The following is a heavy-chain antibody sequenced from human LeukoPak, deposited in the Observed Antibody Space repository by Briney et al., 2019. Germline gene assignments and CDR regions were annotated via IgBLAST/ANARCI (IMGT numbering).Heavy chain of an antibody. V-gene: IGHV3-64D*06. Sequence: SGGSLRLSCSASGFTFSSYAMHWVRQAPGKGLEYVSAISSNGGSTYYADSVKGRFTISRDNSKNTLYLQMSSLRAEDTAVCYCVPGGWGYSIYFDYWGQGTLVTVSS. CDR3: VPGGWGYSIYFDY. CDR1: GFTFSSYA. J-gene: IGHJ4*02. D-gene: IGHD2-21*01. CDR2: ISSNGGST.